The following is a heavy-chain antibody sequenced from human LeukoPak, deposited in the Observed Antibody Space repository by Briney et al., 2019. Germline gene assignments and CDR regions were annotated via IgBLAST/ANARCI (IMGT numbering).Heavy chain of an antibody. D-gene: IGHD2-2*01. CDR2: IWYDGSNK. J-gene: IGHJ4*02. Sequence: PGGSLRLSCAASGFTFSSYGMHWVRQAPGKELEWVAVIWYDGSNKYYADSVKGRFTISRDNSKNTLYLQMNSLRAEDTAVYYCAREAYCSSTSCYLDYWGQGTLVTVSS. CDR1: GFTFSSYG. V-gene: IGHV3-33*01. CDR3: AREAYCSSTSCYLDY.